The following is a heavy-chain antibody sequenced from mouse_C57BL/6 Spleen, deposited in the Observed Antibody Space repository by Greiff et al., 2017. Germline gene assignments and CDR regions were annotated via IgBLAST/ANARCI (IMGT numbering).Heavy chain of an antibody. J-gene: IGHJ3*01. Sequence: QVQLQQSGPELVKPGASVKISCKASGYAFSSSWMNWVKQRPGKGLEWIGRIYPGDGDTNYNGKFKGKATLTADKSSSTAYMQLSSLTSEDSAVXFCAGDGVATDYGGQGTLVTVSA. D-gene: IGHD1-1*02. CDR2: IYPGDGDT. CDR1: GYAFSSSW. V-gene: IGHV1-82*01. CDR3: AGDGVATDY.